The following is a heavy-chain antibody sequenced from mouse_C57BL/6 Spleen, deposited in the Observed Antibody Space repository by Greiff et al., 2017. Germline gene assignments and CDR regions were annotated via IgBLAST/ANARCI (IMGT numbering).Heavy chain of an antibody. CDR3: ARQYYGSSYNYAMDY. Sequence: EVKLQESGGDLVKPGGSLKLSCAASGFTFSSYGMSWVRQTPDKRLEWVATISSGGSYTYYPDSVKGRFTISRDNAKNTLYLQMSSLKSEDTAMYYCARQYYGSSYNYAMDYWGQGTSVTVSS. V-gene: IGHV5-6*01. J-gene: IGHJ4*01. D-gene: IGHD1-1*01. CDR2: ISSGGSYT. CDR1: GFTFSSYG.